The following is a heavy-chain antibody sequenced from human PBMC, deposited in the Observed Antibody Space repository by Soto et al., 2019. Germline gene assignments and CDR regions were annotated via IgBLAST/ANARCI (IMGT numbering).Heavy chain of an antibody. D-gene: IGHD4-17*01. V-gene: IGHV3-23*01. Sequence: EVQLLESGGGSVQPGGSLRLSCAASGFSFGSYAMTWVRQAPGKGLEWVSSIGGYGHTTHYAEFVQGRFTISRDDSEKTVDLQMNSLRVEDTAVYYCVKGGPTVIYFDHWGQGRLVSVPS. CDR3: VKGGPTVIYFDH. CDR2: IGGYGHTT. CDR1: GFSFGSYA. J-gene: IGHJ4*02.